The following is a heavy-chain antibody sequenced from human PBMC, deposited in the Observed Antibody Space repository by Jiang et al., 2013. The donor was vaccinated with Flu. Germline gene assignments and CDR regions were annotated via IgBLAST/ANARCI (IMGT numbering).Heavy chain of an antibody. CDR2: ISGSGGST. D-gene: IGHD2-2*01. J-gene: IGHJ4*02. V-gene: IGHV3-23*01. Sequence: FSSYAMSWVRQAPGKGLEWVSAISGSGGSTYYADSVKGRFTISRDNSKNTLYLQMNSLRAEDTAVYYCAKDIVVVPAAAFDYWGQGTLVTVSS. CDR3: AKDIVVVPAAAFDY. CDR1: FSSYA.